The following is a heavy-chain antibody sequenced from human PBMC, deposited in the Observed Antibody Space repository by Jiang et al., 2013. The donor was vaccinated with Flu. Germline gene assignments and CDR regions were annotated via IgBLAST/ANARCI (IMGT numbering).Heavy chain of an antibody. CDR1: GGTFSSYT. V-gene: IGHV1-69*04. D-gene: IGHD3-10*01. CDR2: IIPILGIA. J-gene: IGHJ6*02. Sequence: SGAEVKKPGSSVKVSCKASGGTFSSYTISWVRQAPGQGLEWMGRIIPILGIANYAQKFQGRVTITADKSTSTAYMELSSLRSEDTAVYYCVRFTGDGSGLSSDPTQDVWGQGTTVTVSS. CDR3: VRFTGDGSGLSSDPTQDV.